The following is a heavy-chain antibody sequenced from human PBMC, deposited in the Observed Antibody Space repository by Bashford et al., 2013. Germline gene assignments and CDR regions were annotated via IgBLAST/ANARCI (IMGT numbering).Heavy chain of an antibody. D-gene: IGHD1-26*01. CDR2: IYNSGSS. V-gene: IGHV4-39*07. CDR1: GGSISSSSYH. Sequence: SETLSLTCTVSGGSISSSSYHWGWIRQLPGKGLEWIGNIYNSGSSHYNPSLESRVTISVDTSKNQFSLKLSSVTAADTAVYYCARGSGSYWRVFQYYFDYWGQGTLVTVSS. J-gene: IGHJ4*02. CDR3: ARGSGSYWRVFQYYFDY.